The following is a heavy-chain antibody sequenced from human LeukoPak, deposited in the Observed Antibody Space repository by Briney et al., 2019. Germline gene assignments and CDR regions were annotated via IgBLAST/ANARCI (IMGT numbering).Heavy chain of an antibody. CDR3: AREGYNYGSDAFDI. Sequence: GGSLRLSCVASGFTLSDHNMDWVRQATGKGLEWVGRSRKRGNKYVTENAASVKGRFTISRDDSNNSLYLQMNSPRTEDTAVYYCAREGYNYGSDAFDIWGQGTMVTVSS. CDR1: GFTLSDHN. J-gene: IGHJ3*02. D-gene: IGHD5-18*01. CDR2: SRKRGNKYVT. V-gene: IGHV3-72*01.